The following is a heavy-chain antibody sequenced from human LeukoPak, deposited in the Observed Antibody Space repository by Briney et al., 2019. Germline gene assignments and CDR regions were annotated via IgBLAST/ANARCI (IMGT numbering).Heavy chain of an antibody. D-gene: IGHD2/OR15-2a*01. V-gene: IGHV4-59*12. CDR1: GGSISDYF. J-gene: IGHJ4*02. Sequence: PSETLSLTCSVSGGSISDYFWGWIRQPPGKGLEWIGHVYYIGKPTCSPSLESRVSISVDTSKNQFSLELTSVTAADTAVYYCARVPLVNSPPHGGDYWGQGTLVIVSS. CDR2: VYYIGKP. CDR3: ARVPLVNSPPHGGDY.